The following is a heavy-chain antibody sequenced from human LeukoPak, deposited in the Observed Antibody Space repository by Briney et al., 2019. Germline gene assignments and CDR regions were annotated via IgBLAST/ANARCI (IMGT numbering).Heavy chain of an antibody. D-gene: IGHD6-13*01. V-gene: IGHV3-21*01. CDR3: ARDSGSSWREGLNY. J-gene: IGHJ4*02. CDR1: TFTFSSDS. CDR2: ISSSSDYI. Sequence: GGSLRLSCAASTFTFSSDSMNWVRQAPGKGLEWVSSISSSSDYIYYADSVKGRFTISRDNAKNSLYLQTNSLRVEDSAVYYCARDSGSSWREGLNYWGQGTLVTVSS.